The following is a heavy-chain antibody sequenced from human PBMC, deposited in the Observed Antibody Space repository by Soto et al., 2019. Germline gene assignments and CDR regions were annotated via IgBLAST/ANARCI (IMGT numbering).Heavy chain of an antibody. D-gene: IGHD1-1*01. CDR1: GGFVTSGSYY. CDR3: ARVERGTATTVVDAFDI. V-gene: IGHV4-34*01. J-gene: IGHJ3*02. Sequence: QVQLQQWAAGLLKPSEPLSLTCAVYGGFVTSGSYYWSWIRQPPGKGLEWIGEMSHRGGTHFTPPLKSRVTISVETSKNQFTLKMSSVTAADTALYYCARVERGTATTVVDAFDIWGPGTMVTVSS. CDR2: MSHRGGT.